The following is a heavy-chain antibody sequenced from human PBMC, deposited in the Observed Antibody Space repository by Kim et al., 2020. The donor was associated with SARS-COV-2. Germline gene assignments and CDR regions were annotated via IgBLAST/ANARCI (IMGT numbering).Heavy chain of an antibody. J-gene: IGHJ4*02. CDR3: VRGSYNFDY. V-gene: IGHV3-7*03. CDR2: INEDGSEE. CDR1: GFTFRIYW. Sequence: WGSLRLSCAASGFTFRIYWMNWVRQAPGKGLEWVANINEDGSEENYVESVKGRFTISRDNAKNSLYLQMTGLRVDDTAVYYCVRGSYNFDYWGQVTLVPV. D-gene: IGHD3-10*01.